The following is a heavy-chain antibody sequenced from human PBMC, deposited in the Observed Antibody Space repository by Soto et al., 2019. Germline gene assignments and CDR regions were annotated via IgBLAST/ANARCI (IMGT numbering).Heavy chain of an antibody. J-gene: IGHJ5*02. CDR1: GGSISSGGYS. CDR2: IYHSGRT. D-gene: IGHD4-17*01. V-gene: IGHV4-30-2*01. CDR3: ARWGTHDYGDYGPHNWFDP. Sequence: SETLSLTCVVSGGSISSGGYSWSWIRQPPGKGLEWIGYIYHSGRTYYNPPLKSRVTISVDTSKNQFSLKLSSVTAADTAVYYCARWGTHDYGDYGPHNWFDPWGQGTLVTVSS.